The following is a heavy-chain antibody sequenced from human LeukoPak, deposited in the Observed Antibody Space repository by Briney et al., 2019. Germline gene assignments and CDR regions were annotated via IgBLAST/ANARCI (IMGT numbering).Heavy chain of an antibody. CDR1: GGTFSSYT. V-gene: IGHV1-69*13. CDR2: IIPIFNTA. J-gene: IGHJ5*02. CDR3: ARDEQDSSSWYARWFDP. D-gene: IGHD6-13*01. Sequence: SVKVSCKASGGTFSSYTISWVRQAPGQGLEWMGGIIPIFNTAHYAQTFQGRVTITADESTSTAYMELNSLRSEDTAVYYCARDEQDSSSWYARWFDPWGQGTLVTVSP.